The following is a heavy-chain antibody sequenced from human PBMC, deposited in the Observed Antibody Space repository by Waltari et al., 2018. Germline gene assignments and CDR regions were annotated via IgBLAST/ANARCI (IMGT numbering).Heavy chain of an antibody. CDR1: GFTFSDFA. Sequence: DVQLLESGGGLVQPGGSLRLSCEASGFTFSDFAMTWVRQAPGQGLEWVSTIRPSAERTYYAGSVKGRFSVSRDNSMNTHYLQLEFLRPEDTAIYFCARERGSSGVYYIDYWGQGTLVSVSS. CDR3: ARERGSSGVYYIDY. CDR2: IRPSAERT. V-gene: IGHV3-23*01. J-gene: IGHJ4*02. D-gene: IGHD3-10*01.